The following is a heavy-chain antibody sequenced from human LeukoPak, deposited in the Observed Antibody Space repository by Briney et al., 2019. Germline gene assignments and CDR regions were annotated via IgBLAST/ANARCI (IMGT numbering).Heavy chain of an antibody. Sequence: GASVKVSCKASVYTFTSYGISWVRQAPGQGLEWMGWISAYNGNTNYAQKLQGRVTMTTDTSTSTAYMELRSLRSDDTAVYYCARVVAAASNYYMYVWDKGTTVTVSS. J-gene: IGHJ6*03. CDR1: VYTFTSYG. V-gene: IGHV1-18*01. D-gene: IGHD2-15*01. CDR2: ISAYNGNT. CDR3: ARVVAAASNYYMYV.